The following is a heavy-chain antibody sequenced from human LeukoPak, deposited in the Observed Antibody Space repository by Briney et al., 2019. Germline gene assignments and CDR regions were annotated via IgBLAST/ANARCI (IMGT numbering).Heavy chain of an antibody. CDR3: AREGFYDSSGYYWGRFDH. Sequence: SETLSLTCTVSGGSISSGGYYWSWIRQSPGKGLEWVGYISYTGSTNYNPSLKSRVIMSVDMSKDQFSLKLSSVTAADTAVYYCAREGFYDSSGYYWGRFDHWGQGALVTVPS. CDR1: GGSISSGGYY. CDR2: ISYTGST. V-gene: IGHV4-61*08. D-gene: IGHD3-22*01. J-gene: IGHJ4*02.